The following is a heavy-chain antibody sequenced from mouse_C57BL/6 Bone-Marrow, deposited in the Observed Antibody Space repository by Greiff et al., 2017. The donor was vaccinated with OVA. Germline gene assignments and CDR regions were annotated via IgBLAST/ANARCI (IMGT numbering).Heavy chain of an antibody. J-gene: IGHJ1*03. CDR3: TRYYYGRGYFDV. Sequence: QLQQSGAELVRPGASVKLSCTASGFNIKDDYMHWVKQRPEQGLEWIGWIDPENGDTEYASKFQGKATITADTSSNTAYLQLSSLTSEDTAVYYCTRYYYGRGYFDVWGTGTTVTVSS. CDR2: IDPENGDT. CDR1: GFNIKDDY. V-gene: IGHV14-4*01. D-gene: IGHD1-1*01.